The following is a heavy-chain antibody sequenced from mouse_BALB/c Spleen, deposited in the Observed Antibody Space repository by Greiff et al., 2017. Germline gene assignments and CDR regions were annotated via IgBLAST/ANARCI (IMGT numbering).Heavy chain of an antibody. V-gene: IGHV1-84*02. J-gene: IGHJ1*01. D-gene: IGHD1-1*01. CDR1: GYTFTDYY. CDR2: IYPGSGNT. Sequence: QVQLKESGPELVKPGASVKISCKASGYTFTDYYINWVKQKPGQGLEWIGWIYPGSGNTKYNEKFKGKATLTVDTSSSTAYMQLSSLTSEDTAVYFCARSRYYGSSYWYFDVWGAGTTVTVSS. CDR3: ARSRYYGSSYWYFDV.